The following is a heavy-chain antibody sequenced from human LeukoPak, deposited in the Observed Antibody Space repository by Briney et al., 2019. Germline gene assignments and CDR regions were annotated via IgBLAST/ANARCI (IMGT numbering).Heavy chain of an antibody. Sequence: GGSLRLSCAASGFTFNTYWMHWVRQAPGEGPVWVAHILNDGGSTSYADSVKGRFIISRDNAKNTLSLQMNSLRAEDTAVYYCVRHNYGYDYWGQGTPVTVSS. J-gene: IGHJ4*02. CDR3: VRHNYGYDY. V-gene: IGHV3-74*01. CDR1: GFTFNTYW. D-gene: IGHD5-18*01. CDR2: ILNDGGST.